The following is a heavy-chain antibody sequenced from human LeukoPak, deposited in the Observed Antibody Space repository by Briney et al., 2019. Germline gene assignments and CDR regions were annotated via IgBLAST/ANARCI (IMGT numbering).Heavy chain of an antibody. Sequence: SGTLSPTCGVSGGSITTTNFWRWVRQPPGKGLEWIGEIYHSGSTNYNPSLKSRVTISVDKSKNQFSLKLSSVTAADTAVYYCARVFPEDYGGNRFDYWGQGTLVTVSS. V-gene: IGHV4-4*02. CDR1: GGSITTTNF. J-gene: IGHJ4*02. CDR2: IYHSGST. CDR3: ARVFPEDYGGNRFDY. D-gene: IGHD4-23*01.